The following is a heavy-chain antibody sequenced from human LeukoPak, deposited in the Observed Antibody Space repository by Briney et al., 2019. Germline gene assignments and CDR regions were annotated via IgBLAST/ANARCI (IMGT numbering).Heavy chain of an antibody. V-gene: IGHV3-74*01. CDR3: ARDMHSTSSARGAY. J-gene: IGHJ4*02. D-gene: IGHD6-6*01. CDR1: GFTFSDYW. CDR2: INGDGSST. Sequence: GGSLRLSCAASGFTFSDYWMHWVRQAPGKGLVWVSRINGDGSSTTYADSVKGRFTISRDNAKNTLYLQMNSLRAEDAAVYYCARDMHSTSSARGAYWGQGTLVTVSS.